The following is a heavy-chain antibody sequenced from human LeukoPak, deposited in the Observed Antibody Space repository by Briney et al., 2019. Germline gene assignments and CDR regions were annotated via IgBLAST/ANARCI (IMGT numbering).Heavy chain of an antibody. V-gene: IGHV1-69*13. CDR1: GGTFSSYA. CDR3: ATHRPRCSSTSCYEGGQNWFDP. Sequence: SVKVSCKASGGTFSSYAISWVRQAPGQGLEWMGGIIPIFGSANYAQKFQGRVTITADESTSTAYMELSSLRSEDTAVYYCATHRPRCSSTSCYEGGQNWFDPWGQGTLVTVSS. CDR2: IIPIFGSA. D-gene: IGHD2-2*01. J-gene: IGHJ5*02.